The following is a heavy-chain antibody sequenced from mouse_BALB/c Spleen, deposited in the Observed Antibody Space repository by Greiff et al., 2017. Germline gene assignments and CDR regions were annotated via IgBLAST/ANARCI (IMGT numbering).Heavy chain of an antibody. CDR1: GYTFTDYE. V-gene: IGHV1-15*01. CDR3: TRRGFDY. Sequence: VQLQQSGAELVRPGASVTLSCKASGYTFTDYEMHWVKQTPVHGLEWIGAFDPETGGTAYNQKFKGKATLTADKSSSTAYMELRSLTSEDSAVYYCTRRGFDYWGQGTTLTVSS. CDR2: FDPETGGT. J-gene: IGHJ2*01.